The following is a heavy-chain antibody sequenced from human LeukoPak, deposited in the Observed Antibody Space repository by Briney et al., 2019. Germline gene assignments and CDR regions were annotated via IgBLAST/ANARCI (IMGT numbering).Heavy chain of an antibody. Sequence: VASVKVSCKASGYTISDYFMHWVRQAPGQGLEWMGWINPNTNGINYAQKFQGRVIMTRDTSINTAYMELRSLTSDDTAIYYCASARYSGHGPFDFWGQGTLVTVST. CDR2: INPNTNGI. V-gene: IGHV1-2*02. CDR3: ASARYSGHGPFDF. D-gene: IGHD5-12*01. CDR1: GYTISDYF. J-gene: IGHJ4*02.